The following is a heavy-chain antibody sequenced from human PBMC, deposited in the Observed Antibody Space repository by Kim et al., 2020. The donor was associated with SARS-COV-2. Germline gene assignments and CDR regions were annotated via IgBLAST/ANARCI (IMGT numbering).Heavy chain of an antibody. V-gene: IGHV3-74*01. J-gene: IGHJ4*02. CDR3: ARALAVAGTGGYY. Sequence: STSYADSVKGRFTISRDNAKNTVYLQMNSLRADDTAVYYCARALAVAGTGGYYWGQGTLVTVSS. D-gene: IGHD6-19*01. CDR2: ST.